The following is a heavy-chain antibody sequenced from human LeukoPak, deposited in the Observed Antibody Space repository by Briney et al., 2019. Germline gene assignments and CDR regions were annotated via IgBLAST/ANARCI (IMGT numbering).Heavy chain of an antibody. CDR2: IWYDGSNK. J-gene: IGHJ4*02. Sequence: GRSLRLSCAASQFTFNNHGMHWVRQAPGKGLEWVAVIWYDGSNKYYADSVKGRFTISRDNSQNTLYLQINSLRAEDTAVYYCARDRGVSYFDYWGQGTQVTVSS. V-gene: IGHV3-33*01. CDR3: ARDRGVSYFDY. CDR1: QFTFNNHG. D-gene: IGHD3-10*01.